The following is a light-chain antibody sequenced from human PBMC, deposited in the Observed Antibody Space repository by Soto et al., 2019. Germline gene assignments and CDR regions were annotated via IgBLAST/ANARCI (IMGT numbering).Light chain of an antibody. CDR2: DAS. CDR3: QQYDSFSA. CDR1: QSISSW. V-gene: IGKV1-5*01. J-gene: IGKJ1*01. Sequence: DIQMTQSPSTLSASVGDRVTITCRASQSISSWLAWYQQKPGKAPELLISDASTLESGVPSRFSGTGSGTEFTLTISSLQPDDFATYYCQQYDSFSAFGQGTKVDIK.